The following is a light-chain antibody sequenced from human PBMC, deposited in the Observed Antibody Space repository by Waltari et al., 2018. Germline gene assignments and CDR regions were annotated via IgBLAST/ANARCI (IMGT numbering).Light chain of an antibody. J-gene: IGKJ1*01. CDR2: AAS. CDR3: QNHERLPAT. Sequence: VLTQSPGTLSLSPGETATLTCRARQSISQYLVWYQQRPGHAPRLLLYAASTRATGVPDRFSGSGYGTDFTLTISRLEPEDFAVYYCQNHERLPATFGQGTKVEIK. V-gene: IGKV3-20*01. CDR1: QSISQY.